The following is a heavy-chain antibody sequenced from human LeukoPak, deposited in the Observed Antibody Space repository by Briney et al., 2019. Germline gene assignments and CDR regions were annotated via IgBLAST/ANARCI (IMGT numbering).Heavy chain of an antibody. CDR2: INQDGSEK. Sequence: GGSLRLSCAASGLSFSSFWMTWVRQAPGRGLEWVANINQDGSEKYYVDSVKGRFTISRDNAKNSLYLQMNSLRAEDTAVYYCARVSGYCSSTSCPIQYYYGMDVWGQGTTVTVSS. CDR3: ARVSGYCSSTSCPIQYYYGMDV. CDR1: GLSFSSFW. V-gene: IGHV3-7*01. D-gene: IGHD2-2*03. J-gene: IGHJ6*02.